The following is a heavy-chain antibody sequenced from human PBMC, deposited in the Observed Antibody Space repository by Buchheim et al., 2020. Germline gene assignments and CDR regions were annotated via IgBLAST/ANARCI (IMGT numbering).Heavy chain of an antibody. CDR3: ARDCDSSSWYFGGLKGWFDP. J-gene: IGHJ5*02. Sequence: EVQLVESGGGLVQPGGSLRLSCAASGFTFSSYWMSWVRQAPGKGLEWVANIKQDGSEKYYVDSVKGRFTISRDNAKNSLYLQMNSLRAEDTAVYYCARDCDSSSWYFGGLKGWFDPWGQGTL. D-gene: IGHD6-13*01. CDR1: GFTFSSYW. CDR2: IKQDGSEK. V-gene: IGHV3-7*01.